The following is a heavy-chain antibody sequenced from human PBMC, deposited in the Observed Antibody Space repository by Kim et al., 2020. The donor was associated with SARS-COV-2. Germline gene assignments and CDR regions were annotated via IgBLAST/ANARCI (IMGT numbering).Heavy chain of an antibody. CDR2: TYYRSKWYN. V-gene: IGHV6-1*01. CDR1: GDSVSSNSAA. CDR3: ARDRWLVLFPHGDGMDV. J-gene: IGHJ6*02. D-gene: IGHD6-19*01. Sequence: SQTLSLTCAISGDSVSSNSAARNWIRQSPSRGLEWLGRTYYRSKWYNDYAVSVKSRITINPDTSKNQFSLQLNSVTPEDTAVYYCARDRWLVLFPHGDGMDVWGQGTTVTVSS.